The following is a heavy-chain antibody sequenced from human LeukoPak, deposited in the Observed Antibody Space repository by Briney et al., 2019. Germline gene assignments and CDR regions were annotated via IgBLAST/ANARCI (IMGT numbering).Heavy chain of an antibody. V-gene: IGHV4-59*08. D-gene: IGHD3-22*01. CDR2: VFSSGST. Sequence: SETLSLTCTVSDGSISGYYWSWIRQPPGKGLEWIGYVFSSGSTNYNPSLKSRVTISEDTSVNQFSLKLSSVTAADTAVYYCARHYYDRSDSYSFDYWGQGTLVTVSS. CDR3: ARHYYDRSDSYSFDY. J-gene: IGHJ4*02. CDR1: DGSISGYY.